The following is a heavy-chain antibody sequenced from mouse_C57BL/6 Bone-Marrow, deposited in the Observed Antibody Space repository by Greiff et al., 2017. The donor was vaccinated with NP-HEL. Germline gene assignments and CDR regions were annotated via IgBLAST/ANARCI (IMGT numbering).Heavy chain of an antibody. Sequence: QVQLQESGPGLVAPSQSLSITCTVSGFSLTSYGVDWVRQPPGQGLEWLGVIWGGGSTNYNSALMSSLGISKDNSKSEVFLKMNSLQTGGTAMYDCAKIYLSFAYGGRGTVVTVSA. CDR3: AKIYLSFAY. V-gene: IGHV2-9*01. J-gene: IGHJ3*01. CDR2: IWGGGST. CDR1: GFSLTSYG. D-gene: IGHD2-1*01.